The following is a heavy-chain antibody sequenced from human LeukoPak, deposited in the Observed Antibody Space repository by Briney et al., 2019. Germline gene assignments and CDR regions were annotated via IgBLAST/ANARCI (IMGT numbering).Heavy chain of an antibody. Sequence: GGSLRLSCAGSGFPFSSHGMNWVRQAPGKGLEWVSGMSPGGPTYYADSVKGRFSISRDDSKNTFYLQMRNLRAEDTAVYYCAKDGAWLRFDDWGQGILVTVSS. J-gene: IGHJ4*02. D-gene: IGHD3-22*01. CDR2: MSPGGPT. CDR3: AKDGAWLRFDD. CDR1: GFPFSSHG. V-gene: IGHV3-23*01.